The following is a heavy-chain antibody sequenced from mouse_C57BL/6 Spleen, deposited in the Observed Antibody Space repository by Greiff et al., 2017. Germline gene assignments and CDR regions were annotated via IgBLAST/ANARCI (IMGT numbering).Heavy chain of an antibody. V-gene: IGHV1-53*01. Sequence: VQLQQPGTELVKPGASVKLSCKASGYTFTSYWLHWVKQRPGQGLEWIGNINPSKGGTNYNEKFQSKATLTVDKSSSTAYMQLSSLTSEDSAVYYCARTGSSYVWYFDVWGTGTTVTVSS. J-gene: IGHJ1*03. D-gene: IGHD1-1*01. CDR2: INPSKGGT. CDR1: GYTFTSYW. CDR3: ARTGSSYVWYFDV.